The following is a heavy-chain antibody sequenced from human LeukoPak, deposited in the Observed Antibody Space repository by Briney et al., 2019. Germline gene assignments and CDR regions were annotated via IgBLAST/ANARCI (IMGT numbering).Heavy chain of an antibody. CDR3: AKALGAYYYDSSGPLEDAFDT. J-gene: IGHJ3*02. V-gene: IGHV3-9*01. Sequence: GGSLRLSCAASGFTFDDYAMHWVRQAPGKGLEWVSGISWNSGSIGYADSVKGRFTISRDNAKNSLYLQMNSLRAEDTALYYCAKALGAYYYDSSGPLEDAFDTWGQGTMVTVSS. CDR1: GFTFDDYA. D-gene: IGHD3-22*01. CDR2: ISWNSGSI.